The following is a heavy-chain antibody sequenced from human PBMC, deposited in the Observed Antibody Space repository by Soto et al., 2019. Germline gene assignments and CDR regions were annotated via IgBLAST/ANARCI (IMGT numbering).Heavy chain of an antibody. Sequence: SSETLSLTCAVYGGSFSGYYWSWIRQPPGKGLEWIGEINHSGSTNYNPSLKSRVTISVDTSKNQFSLKLSSVTAADTAVYYCARFVGRGSGSYKNDYWGQGTLVTVSS. CDR1: GGSFSGYY. CDR2: INHSGST. CDR3: ARFVGRGSGSYKNDY. D-gene: IGHD3-10*01. V-gene: IGHV4-34*01. J-gene: IGHJ4*02.